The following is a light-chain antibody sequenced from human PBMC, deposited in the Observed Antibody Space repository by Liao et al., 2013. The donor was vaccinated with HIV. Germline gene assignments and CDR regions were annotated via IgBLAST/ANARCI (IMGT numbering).Light chain of an antibody. CDR2: KDS. CDR1: ALPKQY. Sequence: SYELTQPPSVSVSPGQTARITCSGDALPKQYAYWYQQKPGQAPVLVIYKDSERPSGIPERFSGSNSGNTATLTISRVEAGDEADYYCQVWDSSSGVVFGGGTKLTVL. J-gene: IGLJ2*01. V-gene: IGLV3-25*02. CDR3: QVWDSSSGVV.